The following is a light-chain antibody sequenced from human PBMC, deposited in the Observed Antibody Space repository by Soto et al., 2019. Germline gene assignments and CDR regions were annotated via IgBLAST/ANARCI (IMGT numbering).Light chain of an antibody. Sequence: NFMLTQPHSVSESPGKTVTISCTRSSGSIANNYVQWFQLRPGSVPTTVIYEDKERPSGVPDRFSGSIDRSSNSASLTISVLESDDEADYYCHSYDVSNPWVFGGGTKVTVL. J-gene: IGLJ3*02. V-gene: IGLV6-57*04. CDR1: SGSIANNY. CDR3: HSYDVSNPWV. CDR2: EDK.